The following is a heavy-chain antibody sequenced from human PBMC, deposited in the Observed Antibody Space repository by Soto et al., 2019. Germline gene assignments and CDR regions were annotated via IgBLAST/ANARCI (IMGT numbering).Heavy chain of an antibody. CDR2: VSSSGRST. D-gene: IGHD2-21*01. CDR1: GFTFGNYD. J-gene: IGHJ5*02. Sequence: GGSQRLSSAASGFTFGNYDMSWVRQAPGKGLEWVSGVSSSGRSTYYADSVKGRFTISRDNSKNTLYLQMNSLRAEDTAVYYCAKESYSGWFDPWGQGTLVTVSS. CDR3: AKESYSGWFDP. V-gene: IGHV3-23*01.